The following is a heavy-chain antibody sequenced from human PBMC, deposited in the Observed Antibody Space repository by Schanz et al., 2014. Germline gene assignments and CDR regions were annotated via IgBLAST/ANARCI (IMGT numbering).Heavy chain of an antibody. CDR3: ARSAGRDFWSGYYTRFDY. CDR2: ISSSSSYI. CDR1: GFTFNSYA. J-gene: IGHJ4*02. D-gene: IGHD3-3*01. Sequence: DVQLLESGGGLVQPGGSLRLSCAASGFTFNSYAMTWVRQAPGKGLEWVSSISSSSSYIYYADSVKGRFTVSRDNAKNTLYLQMNSLRSDDTAVYYCARSAGRDFWSGYYTRFDYWGQGTLVTVSS. V-gene: IGHV3-21*04.